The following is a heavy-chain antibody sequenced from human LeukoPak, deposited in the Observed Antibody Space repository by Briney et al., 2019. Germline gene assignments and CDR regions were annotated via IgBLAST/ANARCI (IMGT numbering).Heavy chain of an antibody. CDR1: GFTFSSYA. Sequence: GGSLRLSCAASGFTFSSYAMSWVRQAPGKGLEWVSAISGSGGSTYYADSVKGRFTISRDNSKNTLYLQMNSLRAEDTAVYYCAKDITMVRGVIRFDPWGQGTLVAVSS. J-gene: IGHJ5*02. CDR3: AKDITMVRGVIRFDP. D-gene: IGHD3-10*01. V-gene: IGHV3-23*01. CDR2: ISGSGGST.